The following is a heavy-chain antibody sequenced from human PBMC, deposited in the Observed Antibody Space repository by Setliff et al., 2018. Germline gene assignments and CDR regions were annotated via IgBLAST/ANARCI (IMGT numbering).Heavy chain of an antibody. V-gene: IGHV3-NL1*01. Sequence: GSLRLSCAASGFTFSNYGMHWVRQAPGKGLEWVSSITGSGGGTYYADSVKGRFTVSRDNSKNTLSLQMYSLRTEDTALYYCARERHLLSTVVIFGLFDFWGQGALVTVSS. J-gene: IGHJ4*02. CDR3: ARERHLLSTVVIFGLFDF. D-gene: IGHD3-3*01. CDR2: ITGSGGGT. CDR1: GFTFSNYG.